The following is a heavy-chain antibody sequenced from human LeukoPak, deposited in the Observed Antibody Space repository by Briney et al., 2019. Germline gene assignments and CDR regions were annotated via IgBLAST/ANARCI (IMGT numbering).Heavy chain of an antibody. CDR3: ARATPYYDILTGNNGYYYMDV. J-gene: IGHJ6*03. D-gene: IGHD3-9*01. V-gene: IGHV1-69*05. CDR2: IIPIFGTA. CDR1: GYTFTSYD. Sequence: SVKVSCKASGYTFTSYDISWVRQAPGQGLEWMGRIIPIFGTANYAQKFQGRVTITTDESTSTAYMELSSLRSEDTAVYYCARATPYYDILTGNNGYYYMDVWGKGTTVTVSS.